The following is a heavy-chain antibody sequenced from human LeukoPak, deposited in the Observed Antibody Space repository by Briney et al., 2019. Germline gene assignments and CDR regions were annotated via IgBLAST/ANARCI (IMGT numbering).Heavy chain of an antibody. V-gene: IGHV1-8*03. J-gene: IGHJ6*03. Sequence: PEASVKVSCKASGYTFTSYDINWVRQATGQGLEWMGWMNPNSGNTGYAQKFQGRVTITRNTSISTAYMELSSLRSEDTAVYYCARGRGVVLRFLEWFGYYYMDVWGKGTTVTVSS. CDR3: ARGRGVVLRFLEWFGYYYMDV. D-gene: IGHD3-3*01. CDR2: MNPNSGNT. CDR1: GYTFTSYD.